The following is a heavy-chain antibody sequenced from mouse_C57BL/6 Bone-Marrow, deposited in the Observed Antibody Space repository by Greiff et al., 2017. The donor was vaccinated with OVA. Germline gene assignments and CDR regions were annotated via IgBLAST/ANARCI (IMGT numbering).Heavy chain of an antibody. Sequence: QVQLQQPGAELVQPGASVKMSCTASGFTFTSYWITWVRQRPGQGLEWIGDIYPGSGSTNYNEKFKSKATQTIDTSSSTAYMQLSSLTSEDSAVYYCAIYGYDGYWGQGTTLTVSS. V-gene: IGHV1-55*01. J-gene: IGHJ2*01. D-gene: IGHD2-2*01. CDR1: GFTFTSYW. CDR2: IYPGSGST. CDR3: AIYGYDGY.